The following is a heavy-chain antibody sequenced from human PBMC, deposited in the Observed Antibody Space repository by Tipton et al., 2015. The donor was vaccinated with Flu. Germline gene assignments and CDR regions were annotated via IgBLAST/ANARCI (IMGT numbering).Heavy chain of an antibody. D-gene: IGHD6-13*01. J-gene: IGHJ6*02. Sequence: LRLSCTVSGESISDYYWSWIRQPPGKGLEWIGYIYYSGSTNYNPSLKSRVTISVDTSKNQFSLKLSSVTAADTAVYYCARDSAAHYGMDVWGQGTTVTVSS. CDR1: GESISDYY. V-gene: IGHV4-59*08. CDR3: ARDSAAHYGMDV. CDR2: IYYSGST.